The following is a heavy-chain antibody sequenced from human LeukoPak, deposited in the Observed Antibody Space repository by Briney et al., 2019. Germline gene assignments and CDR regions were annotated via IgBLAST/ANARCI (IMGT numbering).Heavy chain of an antibody. CDR3: ARSTSHDFDF. J-gene: IGHJ4*02. V-gene: IGHV3-30-3*01. CDR1: GFTFSSYA. Sequence: PGRSLRLSCAGSGFTFSSYAMHWVRQAPGKGLEWVALISYDGSNKYYADSVKGRFTISRDNSKNMLYLQMNSLRAEDTAVYFCARSTSHDFDFWGQGILVTVSS. CDR2: ISYDGSNK. D-gene: IGHD2-2*01.